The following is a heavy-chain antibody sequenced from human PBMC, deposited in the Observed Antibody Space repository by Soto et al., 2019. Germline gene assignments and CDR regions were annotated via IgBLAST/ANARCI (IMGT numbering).Heavy chain of an antibody. CDR3: ATHLTFDTHSTRFFDY. CDR1: ESTFTNYW. V-gene: IGHV5-51*01. J-gene: IGHJ4*02. CDR2: INPGDSDT. Sequence: GESLKISCKGSESTFTNYWIGWARQMPGKGLEWMGIINPGDSDTRYSPSFQGQVTISADKSINTASLQWSSLKASDTAMYYCATHLTFDTHSTRFFDYWGQGTMVTVS. D-gene: IGHD3-3*01.